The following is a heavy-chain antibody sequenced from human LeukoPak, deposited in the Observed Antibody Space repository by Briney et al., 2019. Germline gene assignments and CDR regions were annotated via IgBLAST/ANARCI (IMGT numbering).Heavy chain of an antibody. CDR3: AKVDYWSPENYFDS. D-gene: IGHD1-1*01. Sequence: QTGGSLRLSCVASGFPFRSYAMTWVRQTPGKGLESVSVITDDEDTYYADSVKGRFTISRDNSQNTVFLQMNSLRVEDTAVYYCAKVDYWSPENYFDSWGQGTLVTVFS. CDR2: ITDDEDT. J-gene: IGHJ4*02. CDR1: GFPFRSYA. V-gene: IGHV3-23*01.